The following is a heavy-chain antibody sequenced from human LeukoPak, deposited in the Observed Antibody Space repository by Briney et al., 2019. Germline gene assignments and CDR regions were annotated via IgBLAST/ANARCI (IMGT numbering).Heavy chain of an antibody. D-gene: IGHD2-15*01. Sequence: SETLSLTCAVYGGSFSGYYWSWIRQPPGKGLEWIGEINHSGSTNYNPSLKSRVTISVDTSKNQFSLKLSSVTAADTAVYYCARALVVVAATPYNWFDPWGQGTLVTVSS. CDR2: INHSGST. V-gene: IGHV4-34*01. CDR3: ARALVVVAATPYNWFDP. CDR1: GGSFSGYY. J-gene: IGHJ5*02.